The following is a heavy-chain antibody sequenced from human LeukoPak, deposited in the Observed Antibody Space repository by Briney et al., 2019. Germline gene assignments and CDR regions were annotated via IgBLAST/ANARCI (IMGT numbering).Heavy chain of an antibody. CDR2: ISGSGGST. Sequence: GGSLRLSCAASGFTFSSDAMSWVRQAPGKGLEWVSAISGSGGSTYYADSVKGRFPISRDNSKNTLYLQRNSLRAEDTAVYYCAKDAMEQWLVPGDYWGQGTLVTVSS. V-gene: IGHV3-23*01. CDR1: GFTFSSDA. D-gene: IGHD6-19*01. J-gene: IGHJ4*02. CDR3: AKDAMEQWLVPGDY.